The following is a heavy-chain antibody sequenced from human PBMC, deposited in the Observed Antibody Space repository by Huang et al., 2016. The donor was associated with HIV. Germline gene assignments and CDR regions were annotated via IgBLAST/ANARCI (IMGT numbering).Heavy chain of an antibody. CDR2: ISYDGRSQ. Sequence: QVHLVESGGGVVQPGGSLRLSCAASGFKLSGFVMHWVRQAPGKGLEWVAVISYDGRSQFYTDSVKGRFTISRDNSDNTLSLQMKGLRPDDTAVYYCAKESRWFSDFDHWGQGVLVSVSS. J-gene: IGHJ4*02. V-gene: IGHV3-30*18. D-gene: IGHD2-15*01. CDR1: GFKLSGFV. CDR3: AKESRWFSDFDH.